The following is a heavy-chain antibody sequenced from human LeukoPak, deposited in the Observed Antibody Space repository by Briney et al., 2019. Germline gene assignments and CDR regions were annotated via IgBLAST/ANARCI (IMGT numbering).Heavy chain of an antibody. J-gene: IGHJ5*02. CDR2: INHSGST. D-gene: IGHD3-16*02. CDR1: GGSFRGYY. CDR3: ARRDYVWGSYRS. V-gene: IGHV4-34*01. Sequence: SETLSLTCAVYGGSFRGYYWSWIRQPPGKGLEWIGEINHSGSTNYNPSLKSRVTISVDTSKNQFSLKLSSVTAADTAVYYCARRDYVWGSYRSWGQGTLVTVSS.